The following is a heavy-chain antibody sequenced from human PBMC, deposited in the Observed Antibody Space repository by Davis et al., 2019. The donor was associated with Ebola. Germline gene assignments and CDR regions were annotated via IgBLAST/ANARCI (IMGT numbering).Heavy chain of an antibody. CDR1: GGSISSYY. D-gene: IGHD3-3*01. CDR2: IYYSGST. CDR3: ARFDFWSTYYDS. Sequence: SETLSLTCTVSGGSISSYYWSWIRQPPGKGLEWIGYIYYSGSTNYNPSLKSRVTISVDTSKNQFSLSLNSVTAEDTALYYCARFDFWSTYYDSWGQGILVTVSS. J-gene: IGHJ5*01. V-gene: IGHV4-59*12.